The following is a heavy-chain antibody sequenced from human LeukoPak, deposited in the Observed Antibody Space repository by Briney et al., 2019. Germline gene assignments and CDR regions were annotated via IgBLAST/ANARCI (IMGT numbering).Heavy chain of an antibody. Sequence: GGSPRLSCAASGFTFSNAWMSWVRQAPGKGLEWVGRIKSKTDGGTTEYGTPVKGRFTISRDDSKNTLYLQMNSLKTEDTAVYYCTTYSSGWYYFDYWGQGTLVTASS. V-gene: IGHV3-15*01. CDR3: TTYSSGWYYFDY. J-gene: IGHJ4*02. CDR1: GFTFSNAW. D-gene: IGHD6-19*01. CDR2: IKSKTDGGTT.